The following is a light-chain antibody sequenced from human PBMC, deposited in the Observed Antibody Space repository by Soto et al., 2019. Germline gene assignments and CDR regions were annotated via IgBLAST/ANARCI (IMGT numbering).Light chain of an antibody. Sequence: DIPLTQTPSNLSASFGDRGPLTFRASQSIDSWLAWYQQKPGKAPKLLIYKVSSLESGVPSRFSGSGSGTEFTLTINSLQPDDFATYYCQQYDTYYTFGQGTKVDIK. CDR3: QQYDTYYT. CDR2: KVS. CDR1: QSIDSW. V-gene: IGKV1-5*03. J-gene: IGKJ2*01.